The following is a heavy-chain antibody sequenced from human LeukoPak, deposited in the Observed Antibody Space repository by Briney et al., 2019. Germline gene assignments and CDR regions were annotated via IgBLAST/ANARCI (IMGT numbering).Heavy chain of an antibody. V-gene: IGHV5-51*01. J-gene: IGHJ4*02. CDR3: ARLASIAARPDDY. CDR1: GSSFTSYW. D-gene: IGHD6-6*01. CDR2: IYPGDSDT. Sequence: GESLKISCQGSGSSFTSYWIGWVRQLPGKGLEWMGIIYPGDSDTRYSPSFQGQVTISADKSISTAYLQWSSLKASDTAMYYCARLASIAARPDDYWGQGTLVTVSS.